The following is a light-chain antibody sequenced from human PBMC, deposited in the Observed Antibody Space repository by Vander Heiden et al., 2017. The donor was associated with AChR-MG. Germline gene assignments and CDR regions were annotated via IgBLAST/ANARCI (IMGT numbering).Light chain of an antibody. CDR3: GTWDSSLSADVV. J-gene: IGLJ2*01. V-gene: IGLV1-51*01. CDR2: DSN. CDR1: SSNIGNNY. Sequence: QPVLTQPPSGSAAPGQKVTITCSRSSSNIGNNYVSWHQQPPGTAPKLLIYDSNKRPTGIPDRFAGSKSGTSAALGITGLQTGDEADYYCGTWDSSLSADVVFGGGTKLTVL.